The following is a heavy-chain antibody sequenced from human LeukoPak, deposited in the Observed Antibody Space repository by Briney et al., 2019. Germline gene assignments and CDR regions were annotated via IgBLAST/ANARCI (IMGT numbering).Heavy chain of an antibody. J-gene: IGHJ6*03. D-gene: IGHD6-19*01. CDR2: ISSSSSTI. V-gene: IGHV3-48*01. CDR3: AKTTTGYSSGWYYYYYMDV. CDR1: GFTFSSYS. Sequence: GGSLRLSCAASGFTFSSYSMNWVRQAPGKGLEWVSYISSSSSTIYYADSVKGRFTISRDNAKNSLYLQMNSLRAEDTAVYYCAKTTTGYSSGWYYYYYMDVWGKGTTVTVSS.